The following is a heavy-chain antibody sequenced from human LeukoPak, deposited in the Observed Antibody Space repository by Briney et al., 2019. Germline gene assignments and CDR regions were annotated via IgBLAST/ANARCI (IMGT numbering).Heavy chain of an antibody. CDR3: AKDHYYDSSGYSDY. Sequence: GGSLRLSCAASGFTFSSYSMNWVRQAPGKGLEWVSAISGSGGSTYYADSVKGRFTISRDNSKNTLYLQMNSLRAEDTAVYYCAKDHYYDSSGYSDYWGQGTPVTVSS. V-gene: IGHV3-23*01. J-gene: IGHJ4*02. D-gene: IGHD3-22*01. CDR2: ISGSGGST. CDR1: GFTFSSYS.